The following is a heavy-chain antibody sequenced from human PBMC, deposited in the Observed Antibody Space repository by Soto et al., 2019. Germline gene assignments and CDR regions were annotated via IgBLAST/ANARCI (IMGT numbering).Heavy chain of an antibody. J-gene: IGHJ4*02. V-gene: IGHV3-48*01. CDR3: ARDLSPRISCYSD. CDR1: GFTFSSYS. Sequence: GGSLRLSCAASGFTFSSYSMNWVRQAPGKGLEWVSYISSSSSTMYYADSMRGRITISRDNAKDLVFLQMNSLRAEDTAVYFCARDLSPRISCYSDWGQGVLVTVSS. D-gene: IGHD2-15*01. CDR2: ISSSSSTM.